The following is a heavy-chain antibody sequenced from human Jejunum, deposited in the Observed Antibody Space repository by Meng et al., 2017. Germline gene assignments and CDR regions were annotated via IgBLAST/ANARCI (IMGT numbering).Heavy chain of an antibody. CDR1: GFTFSSYN. CDR3: TRERGYSYGYSDY. V-gene: IGHV3-21*01. J-gene: IGHJ4*02. CDR2: ISSSSSNT. D-gene: IGHD5-18*01. Sequence: GGSLRLSCAASGFTFSSYNMNWVRQAPGKGLEWVSSISSSSSNTYYADSVKGRFTISRDNTKNSLYLQMNSLRDEDTAVYYCTRERGYSYGYSDYWGQGTLVTVSS.